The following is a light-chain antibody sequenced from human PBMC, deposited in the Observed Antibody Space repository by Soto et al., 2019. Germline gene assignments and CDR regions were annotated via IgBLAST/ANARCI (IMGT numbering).Light chain of an antibody. CDR1: QSVGSS. J-gene: IGKJ2*01. Sequence: EVVLTQSPATLSLSPGERATLSCRASQSVGSSLAWYQQVPGRAPRLLIFDASNRATGIPARFSGSGSGTDFTLTISSLEPEDFAIYYCQQFSSPPFFPFGQGTKLEIK. CDR2: DAS. CDR3: QQFSSPPFFP. V-gene: IGKV3-11*01.